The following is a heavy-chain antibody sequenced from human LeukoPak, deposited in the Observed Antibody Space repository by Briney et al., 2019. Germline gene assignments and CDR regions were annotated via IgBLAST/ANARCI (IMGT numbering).Heavy chain of an antibody. Sequence: PGGSLRLSCAASGFTVSSNYMTWVRQAPGKELEWVSVMYSGGSTYYADSVQGRFTISRDSSKNTLYLQMNSLRAEDTAVYYCARIENYIPEDWFDPWGQGTLVTVSS. CDR1: GFTVSSNY. J-gene: IGHJ5*02. D-gene: IGHD5-24*01. V-gene: IGHV3-53*01. CDR2: MYSGGST. CDR3: ARIENYIPEDWFDP.